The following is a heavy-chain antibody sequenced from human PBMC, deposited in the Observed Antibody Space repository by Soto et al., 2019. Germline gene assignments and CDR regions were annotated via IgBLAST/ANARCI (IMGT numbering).Heavy chain of an antibody. Sequence: GSLRLSCATSGFFFNTYAMHWVRKAPGKGLEWVAVISYDGNNKYYADSVKGRFTISRDNSKNTLHLQMNGLRIEDTAVYFCARPGSGYDVLTGRYFFYFHAIDIWGQGTTVTVSS. J-gene: IGHJ6*02. D-gene: IGHD3-9*01. CDR3: ARPGSGYDVLTGRYFFYFHAIDI. CDR1: GFFFNTYA. V-gene: IGHV3-30-3*01. CDR2: ISYDGNNK.